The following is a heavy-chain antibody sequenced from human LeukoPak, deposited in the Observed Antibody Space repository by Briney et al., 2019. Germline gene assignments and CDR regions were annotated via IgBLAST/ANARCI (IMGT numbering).Heavy chain of an antibody. V-gene: IGHV3-11*01. CDR1: GFTFSDYY. Sequence: PGGSLRLSCAASGFTFSDYYMSWIRQAPGKGLEWVSYISSSGSTIYYADSVKGRLTISRDNAKNSLYLQMNSLRAEDTAVYYCARDPRRLYYYDTSGDYWGQGTLVTVSS. CDR3: ARDPRRLYYYDTSGDY. D-gene: IGHD3-22*01. CDR2: ISSSGSTI. J-gene: IGHJ4*02.